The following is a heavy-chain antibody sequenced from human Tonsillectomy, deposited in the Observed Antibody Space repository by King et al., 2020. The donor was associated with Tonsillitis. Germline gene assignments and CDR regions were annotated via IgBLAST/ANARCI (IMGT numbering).Heavy chain of an antibody. CDR3: ARDQNYYDSSGYYRGGFDY. J-gene: IGHJ4*02. V-gene: IGHV4-59*01. CDR2: IYYSGST. D-gene: IGHD3-22*01. CDR1: GGAISSYY. Sequence: QLQESGPGLVKPSETLSLTCTVSGGAISSYYWSWIRQPPGTGLEWIGYIYYSGSTNYNPSLKSRVTISVDTSKNQFSLKLSSVTAADTAVYYCARDQNYYDSSGYYRGGFDYWGQGTLVTVSS.